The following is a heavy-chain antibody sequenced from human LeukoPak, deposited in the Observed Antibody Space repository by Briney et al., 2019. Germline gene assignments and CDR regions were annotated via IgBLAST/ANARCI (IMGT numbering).Heavy chain of an antibody. CDR2: IKQDGSEK. V-gene: IGHV3-7*03. CDR1: GFTFSSSW. CDR3: ARDNPPDY. Sequence: PGGSLRLSCVASGFTFSSSWMSWVRQAPGKGLEWVANIKQDGSEKSCVESVRGRFTISRDNAKNSLYLQLNSLRAEDTALYYCARDNPPDYWGQGTLVTVSS. J-gene: IGHJ4*02.